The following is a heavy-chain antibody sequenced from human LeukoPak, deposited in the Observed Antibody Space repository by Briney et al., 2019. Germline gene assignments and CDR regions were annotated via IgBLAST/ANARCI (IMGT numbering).Heavy chain of an antibody. V-gene: IGHV3-23*01. CDR1: VLTFSSYA. D-gene: IGHD6-19*01. J-gene: IGHJ1*01. Sequence: RVSLRLSCAASVLTFSSYAMIWAPQAPGRGLEGVSPISGSGGSTLYADSVKGRLTISRDNSKNTLYLQMNRLRAEDTAVYYCAKDSRAVAGTRYFQHWGQGTLVTVSS. CDR3: AKDSRAVAGTRYFQH. CDR2: ISGSGGST.